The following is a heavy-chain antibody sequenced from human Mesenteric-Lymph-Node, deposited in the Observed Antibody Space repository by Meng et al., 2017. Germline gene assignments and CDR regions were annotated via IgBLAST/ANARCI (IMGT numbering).Heavy chain of an antibody. D-gene: IGHD1-7*01. CDR1: GGSISSGDYY. Sequence: QVQLQDCGPGPVNASQPLSLPCTVSGGSISSGDYYWSWIRQPPGKGLEWIGYIYNSGSTYYNPSLKSRVTISVDTSKNQFSLKLSSVTAADTAVYYCASNPTGTRENWFDPWGQGTLVTVSS. CDR2: IYNSGST. V-gene: IGHV4-30-4*01. CDR3: ASNPTGTRENWFDP. J-gene: IGHJ5*02.